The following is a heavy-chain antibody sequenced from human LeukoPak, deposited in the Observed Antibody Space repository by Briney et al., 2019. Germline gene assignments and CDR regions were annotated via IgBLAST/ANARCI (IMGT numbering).Heavy chain of an antibody. CDR1: GFTFSDYS. V-gene: IGHV3-30*02. CDR3: AKAAIRYTTRWNNFDY. Sequence: GGSLRLSCAASGFTFSDYSMHWVRQAPGKGLNWVAFIRYDGNNKYYADSVKGRFTISRDNSKNSLYLQMNSLRAEDSAFYYCAKAAIRYTTRWNNFDYWGQGTLVTVSS. J-gene: IGHJ4*02. CDR2: IRYDGNNK. D-gene: IGHD2-2*02.